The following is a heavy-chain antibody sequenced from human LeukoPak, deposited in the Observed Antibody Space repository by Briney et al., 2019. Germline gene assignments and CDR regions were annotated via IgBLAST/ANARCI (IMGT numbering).Heavy chain of an antibody. CDR2: IYSGGST. D-gene: IGHD2-15*01. J-gene: IGHJ4*02. CDR1: GFTVSSNY. V-gene: IGHV3-53*01. CDR3: AKAVLPLGYCSGGSCYSVDY. Sequence: PGGSLRLSCAASGFTVSSNYMSWVRQAPGKGLEWVSVIYSGGSTYYADSVKGRFTISRDNSKNTLYLQMNSLRAEDTAVYYCAKAVLPLGYCSGGSCYSVDYWGQGTLVTVSS.